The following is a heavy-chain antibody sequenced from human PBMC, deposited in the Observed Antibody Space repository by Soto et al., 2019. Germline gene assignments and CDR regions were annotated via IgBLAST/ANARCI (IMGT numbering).Heavy chain of an antibody. CDR2: VNHSGTS. CDR1: GGSFSGYY. V-gene: IGHV4-34*01. CDR3: ARGLGDSGSYGGMDV. D-gene: IGHD1-26*01. J-gene: IGHJ6*02. Sequence: PSETLSLTCAVHGGSFSGYYWDWIRQPPGKGLEWIGEVNHSGTSNYNPSLKSRATISVDTSKNQFSLKLSSVTAADTAFYYCARGLGDSGSYGGMDVWGQGTTVTVSS.